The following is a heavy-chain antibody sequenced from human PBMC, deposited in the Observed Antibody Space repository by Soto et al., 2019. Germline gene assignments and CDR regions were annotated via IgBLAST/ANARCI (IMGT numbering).Heavy chain of an antibody. CDR1: GFTFSSYD. CDR3: ARVVQDFGALDI. V-gene: IGHV3-13*01. D-gene: IGHD6-6*01. CDR2: ITTGDDT. Sequence: GGSLRLSCAASGFTFSSYDMHWVRQVTGKGLEWVSYITTGDDTSYTDSVQGRFTISRENAKSYLYLQMNNLRAGDTSIYYCARVVQDFGALDIWGQGTTVTVSS. J-gene: IGHJ3*02.